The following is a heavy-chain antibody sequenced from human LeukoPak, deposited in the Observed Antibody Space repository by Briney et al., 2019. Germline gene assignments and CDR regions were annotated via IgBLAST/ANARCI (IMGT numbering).Heavy chain of an antibody. CDR1: GGSISSSSYY. Sequence: SETLSLTCTVSGGSISSSSYYWGWIRQPPGKGLEWIGSIYYSGSTYYNPSLKSRVTISVDTSKNQFSLKLSSVTAADTAVYYCARSRSSGWPVYDYWGQGTLVTVSS. D-gene: IGHD6-19*01. J-gene: IGHJ4*02. CDR2: IYYSGST. V-gene: IGHV4-39*01. CDR3: ARSRSSGWPVYDY.